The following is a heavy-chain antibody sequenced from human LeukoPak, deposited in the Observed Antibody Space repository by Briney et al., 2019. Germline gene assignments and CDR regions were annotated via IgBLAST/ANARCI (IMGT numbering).Heavy chain of an antibody. V-gene: IGHV1-69*13. CDR2: IIPIFGTA. J-gene: IGHJ4*02. CDR1: GGTFSSYA. Sequence: GASVKVSCKASGGTFSSYAISWVRQAPGQGLEWMGGIIPIFGTANYAQKFRGRVTITADESTSTAYMELSSLRSEDTAVCYCARGKLGCSYCFDYWGQGTLVTVSS. CDR3: ARGKLGCSYCFDY. D-gene: IGHD4/OR15-4a*01.